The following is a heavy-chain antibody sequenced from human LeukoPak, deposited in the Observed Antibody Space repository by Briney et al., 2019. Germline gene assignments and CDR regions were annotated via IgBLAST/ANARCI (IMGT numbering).Heavy chain of an antibody. V-gene: IGHV3-21*04. Sequence: GGSLRLSCAASGFTFSSYTMNWVRQAPGKGLEWVPSISSSTSYIYYADSVKGRLTISRDNAKNSLYLQMNSLRAEDTAVYYCAKDNGALDYWGQGTLVTVSS. CDR1: GFTFSSYT. J-gene: IGHJ4*02. CDR2: ISSSTSYI. CDR3: AKDNGALDY. D-gene: IGHD2-8*01.